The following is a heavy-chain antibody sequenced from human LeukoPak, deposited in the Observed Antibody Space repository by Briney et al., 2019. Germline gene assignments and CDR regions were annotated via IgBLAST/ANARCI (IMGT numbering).Heavy chain of an antibody. J-gene: IGHJ6*03. D-gene: IGHD6-19*01. CDR3: ARGLVAGPQYYMDV. CDR2: ISGSGATT. V-gene: IGHV3-23*01. Sequence: GSLRLSCAASGFTFSSYAMSWVRQAPGKGLEWVSAISGSGATTYYADSVKGRFTISRDNSKNTLYLQMNSLRAEDTAVYYCARGLVAGPQYYMDVWGKGTTVTVSS. CDR1: GFTFSSYA.